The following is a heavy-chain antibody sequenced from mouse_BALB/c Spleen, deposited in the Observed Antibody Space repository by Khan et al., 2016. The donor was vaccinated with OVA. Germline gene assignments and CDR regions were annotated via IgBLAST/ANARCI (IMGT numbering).Heavy chain of an antibody. CDR2: ISPGSGDT. CDR1: GYTFTDYY. CDR3: ARRNYFGYTFAY. V-gene: IGHV1-77*01. Sequence: QVQLQQSGAELARPGASVKLSCKASGYTFTDYYINWVKLRTGQGLEWMGEISPGSGDTYYNERFKGQVTLTADTSSSTAYLQLSSLTSETAAVYFCARRNYFGYTFAYWGQGTLVTVSA. J-gene: IGHJ3*01. D-gene: IGHD1-2*01.